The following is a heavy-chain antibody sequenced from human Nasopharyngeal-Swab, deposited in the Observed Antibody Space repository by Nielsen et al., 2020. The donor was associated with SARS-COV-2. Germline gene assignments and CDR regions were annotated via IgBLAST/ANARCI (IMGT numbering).Heavy chain of an antibody. Sequence: VRQMPGKGLEWVSIISDSGDSTYYADSVKGRFTISRDNSRNTLYLQLNSLRADDTAVYYCAKDSDFWTGYSASASDYWGQGTLVIVSS. D-gene: IGHD3/OR15-3a*01. J-gene: IGHJ4*02. CDR3: AKDSDFWTGYSASASDY. CDR2: ISDSGDST. V-gene: IGHV3-23*01.